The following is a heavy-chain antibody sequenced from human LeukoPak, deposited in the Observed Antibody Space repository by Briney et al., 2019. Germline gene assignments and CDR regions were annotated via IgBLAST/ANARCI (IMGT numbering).Heavy chain of an antibody. CDR2: INPNSGGT. J-gene: IGHJ5*02. Sequence: GASVKVSCKASGYTFTGYYMHWVRQAPRQGLEWMGWINPNSGGTNYAQKFQGRVTMTRDTSISTAYMELSRLRSDDTAVYYCARGGPYYDILTGYYLDPWGQGTLVTVSS. CDR1: GYTFTGYY. V-gene: IGHV1-2*02. D-gene: IGHD3-9*01. CDR3: ARGGPYYDILTGYYLDP.